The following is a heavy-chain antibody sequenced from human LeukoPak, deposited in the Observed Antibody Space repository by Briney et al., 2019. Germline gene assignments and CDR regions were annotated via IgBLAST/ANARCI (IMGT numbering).Heavy chain of an antibody. J-gene: IGHJ4*02. CDR3: TAELLWFGELLYY. CDR1: GFTFGDYA. V-gene: IGHV3-49*03. CDR2: IRSKAYGGTT. Sequence: GGSLRLSCTASGFTFGDYAMSWFRQAPGKGLEWVGFIRSKAYGGTTEYAASVKGRFTISRDDSKNTLYLQMNSLKTEDTAVYYCTAELLWFGELLYYWGQGTLVTVFS. D-gene: IGHD3-10*01.